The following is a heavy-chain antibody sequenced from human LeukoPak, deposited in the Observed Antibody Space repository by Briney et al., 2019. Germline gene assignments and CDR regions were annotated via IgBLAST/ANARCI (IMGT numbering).Heavy chain of an antibody. CDR1: GYIFTTYT. CDR3: ARGPTDTDILTGYYIDNWFDS. V-gene: IGHV7-4-1*02. D-gene: IGHD3-9*01. Sequence: ASVKVSCKASGYIFTTYTMTWVRQAPGQGLEWMGWINTKTGSPTYAQGFTGRFVFSLDTSANTAYLQISGLKAEDTAVYFCARGPTDTDILTGYYIDNWFDSWGQGTLVTVSS. CDR2: INTKTGSP. J-gene: IGHJ5*01.